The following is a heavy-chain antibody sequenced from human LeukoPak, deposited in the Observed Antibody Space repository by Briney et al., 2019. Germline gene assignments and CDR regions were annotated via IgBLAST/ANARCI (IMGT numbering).Heavy chain of an antibody. Sequence: GGSLRLSCAASGFTFSGYVTSWVRQAPGKGLEWVSAISDNSVSTYYADSVKGRFTVSRDNSKNTLYLQMNSLRVEDTAVYFCAKASSSSRPYYFDYWGQGTLVTVSS. D-gene: IGHD6-6*01. CDR1: GFTFSGYV. CDR3: AKASSSSRPYYFDY. J-gene: IGHJ4*02. CDR2: ISDNSVST. V-gene: IGHV3-23*01.